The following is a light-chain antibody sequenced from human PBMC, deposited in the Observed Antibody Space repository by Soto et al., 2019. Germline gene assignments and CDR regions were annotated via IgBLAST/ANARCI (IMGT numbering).Light chain of an antibody. CDR1: QSISGY. V-gene: IGKV1-39*01. Sequence: DIQMTQSPSSLSASVRDRVALTCRASQSISGYLNWYQQKPGKAPKVLIYAASSLQSGVPSRFSGSGSGTDFTLTISSLQPEDFATYYCQQSYSTPITFGQGTRLEIK. CDR2: AAS. J-gene: IGKJ5*01. CDR3: QQSYSTPIT.